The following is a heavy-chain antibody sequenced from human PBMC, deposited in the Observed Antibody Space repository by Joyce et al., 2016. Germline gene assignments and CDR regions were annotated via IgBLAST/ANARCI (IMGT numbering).Heavy chain of an antibody. V-gene: IGHV3-30*18. J-gene: IGHJ4*02. D-gene: IGHD6-25*01. CDR2: ISNDGKNK. CDR1: GCTFRSYG. Sequence: QAQLVESGGGVVQPGRSLRLSCAVSGCTFRSYGMHWVRQAPGKGLEWVAVISNDGKNKNYADSVKGRFTVSRDNSKKILSLQMNSLRPEDTAVYYCAKDRETSAVLDFWGQGTPVTVSS. CDR3: AKDRETSAVLDF.